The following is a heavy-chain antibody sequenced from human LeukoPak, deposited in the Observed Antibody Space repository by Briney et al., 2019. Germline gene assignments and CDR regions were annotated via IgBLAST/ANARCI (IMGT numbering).Heavy chain of an antibody. J-gene: IGHJ6*03. V-gene: IGHV4-39*01. CDR1: GASISSSTYY. Sequence: SETLSLTCTVSGASISSSTYYWAWIRQPPGRALEWIGSVYNSGKTYYSSSLKSRVTISVDTSKNQFSLKVSSVTAADTAVYYCARGRQEISMIVVVMTAVSYYLDVWGKGTTVTVS. CDR3: ARGRQEISMIVVVMTAVSYYLDV. CDR2: VYNSGKT. D-gene: IGHD3-22*01.